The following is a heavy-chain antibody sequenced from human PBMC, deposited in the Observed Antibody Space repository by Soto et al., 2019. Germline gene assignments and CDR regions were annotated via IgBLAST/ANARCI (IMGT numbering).Heavy chain of an antibody. CDR2: IDVLDGA. J-gene: IGHJ4*02. CDR3: SDWRAGGPVNLDH. CDR1: GLSLNNYA. Sequence: EVQILESGGDLVQPGGSLRLSCVVSGLSLNNYAIAWVRHAPGKGLEFVSTIDVLDGAWYSDSVRGRLASSRDVSRNTVYLQISSLRVEDTAIYFCSDWRAGGPVNLDHWGPGTRVTVSS. D-gene: IGHD2-15*01. V-gene: IGHV3-23*01.